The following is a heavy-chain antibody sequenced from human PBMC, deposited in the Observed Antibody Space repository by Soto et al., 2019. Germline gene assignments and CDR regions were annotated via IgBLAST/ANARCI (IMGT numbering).Heavy chain of an antibody. V-gene: IGHV1-69*12. J-gene: IGHJ5*02. Sequence: QVQLVQSGAEVKKPGSSVKVSCKAFGGTFSSYAISWVRQAPGQGLEWMGGIIPIFGTANYAQKFQGSVTITADESTSTAYMELSSLRSEDTAVYYCAREVVVAATGWFDPWGQGTLVTVSS. CDR1: GGTFSSYA. D-gene: IGHD2-15*01. CDR2: IIPIFGTA. CDR3: AREVVVAATGWFDP.